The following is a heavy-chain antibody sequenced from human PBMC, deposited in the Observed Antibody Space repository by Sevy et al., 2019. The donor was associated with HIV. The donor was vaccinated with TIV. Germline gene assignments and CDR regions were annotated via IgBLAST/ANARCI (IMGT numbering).Heavy chain of an antibody. CDR3: ARGGGYCSGGSCYSLDYYYYMDV. V-gene: IGHV4-31*03. Sequence: SETLSLTCTVSGGSISSGGYYWSWIRQHPGKGLEWIGYIYYSGSTYYNPSLKSRVTISVDTSKNQFSLKLSSATAADTAVYYCARGGGYCSGGSCYSLDYYYYMDVWGKGTTVTVSS. CDR1: GGSISSGGYY. J-gene: IGHJ6*03. CDR2: IYYSGST. D-gene: IGHD2-15*01.